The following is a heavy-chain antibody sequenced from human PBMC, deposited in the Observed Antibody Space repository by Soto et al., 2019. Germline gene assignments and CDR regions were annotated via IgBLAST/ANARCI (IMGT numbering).Heavy chain of an antibody. Sequence: EVQLLESGGGLVQPGGSLRLSCAASGFTFSSYAMSWVRQAPGKGLEWVSAISGSGGSTYYADSVKGRFTISRDNSKNTRYLQMNSLRAEDTAVYYCAKGPYCSSTSCYRESDYWGQGTLVTVSS. CDR1: GFTFSSYA. CDR2: ISGSGGST. D-gene: IGHD2-2*01. CDR3: AKGPYCSSTSCYRESDY. V-gene: IGHV3-23*01. J-gene: IGHJ4*02.